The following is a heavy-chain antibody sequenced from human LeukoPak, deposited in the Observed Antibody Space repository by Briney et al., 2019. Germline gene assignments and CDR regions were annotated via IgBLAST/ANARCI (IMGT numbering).Heavy chain of an antibody. CDR3: ASGKYFYDDPASLNRASRTALDL. D-gene: IGHD3-16*01. CDR2: VYKSGDV. CDR1: GGSISSGDYY. J-gene: IGHJ3*01. Sequence: SETLSLTCTVSGGSISSGDYYWSWIRQSPGKGLEWLGLVYKSGDVNYHPSFRSRLSVSLDRSKTQVSLRLRSVTAADTAVYYCASGKYFYDDPASLNRASRTALDLWARGTVVIVSS. V-gene: IGHV4-61*08.